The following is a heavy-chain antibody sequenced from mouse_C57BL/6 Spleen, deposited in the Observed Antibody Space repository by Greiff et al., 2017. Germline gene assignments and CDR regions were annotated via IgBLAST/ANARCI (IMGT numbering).Heavy chain of an antibody. CDR2: IWRGGST. CDR1: GFSLTSYG. V-gene: IGHV2-5*01. J-gene: IGHJ1*03. D-gene: IGHD1-1*01. CDR3: AKNGDLSWYFDV. Sequence: VKLQESGPGLVQPSQSLSITCTVSGFSLTSYGVHWVRQSPGKGLEWLGVIWRGGSTDYNAAFMSRLSITKDNSKSQVFFKMNSLQADDTAIYYCAKNGDLSWYFDVWGTGTTVTVSS.